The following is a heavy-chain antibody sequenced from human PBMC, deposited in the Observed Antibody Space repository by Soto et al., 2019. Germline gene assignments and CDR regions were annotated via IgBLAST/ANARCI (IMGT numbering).Heavy chain of an antibody. J-gene: IGHJ6*02. Sequence: GGSLRLSCTASGFTFGDYAMSWFRQAPGKGLEWVGFIRSKAYGGTTEYAASVKGRFTISRDDSKSIAYLQMNSLKTEDTAVYYCTRDRNRITMVRGVIIHTNYYYYGMDVWGQGTTVTVSS. CDR2: IRSKAYGGTT. CDR1: GFTFGDYA. V-gene: IGHV3-49*03. CDR3: TRDRNRITMVRGVIIHTNYYYYGMDV. D-gene: IGHD3-10*01.